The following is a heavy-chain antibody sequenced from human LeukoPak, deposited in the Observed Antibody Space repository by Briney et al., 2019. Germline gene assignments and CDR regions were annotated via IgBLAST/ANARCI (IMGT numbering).Heavy chain of an antibody. V-gene: IGHV1-2*02. CDR2: INPNSGGT. Sequence: ASVKVSCKASGYTFSVYYLHWVRQAPGQGLEWMGWINPNSGGTNYARKFQGRVTMTRDTSISTAYMELSRLRSDDTAVYYCARALTIFGVVISLDPFDYWGQGTLVTVSS. J-gene: IGHJ4*02. CDR1: GYTFSVYY. CDR3: ARALTIFGVVISLDPFDY. D-gene: IGHD3-3*01.